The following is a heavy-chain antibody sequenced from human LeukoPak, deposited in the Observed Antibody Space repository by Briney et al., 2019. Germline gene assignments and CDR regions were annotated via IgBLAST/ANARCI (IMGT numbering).Heavy chain of an antibody. CDR2: ISYDGSNK. CDR3: ASAVDIVATIDY. V-gene: IGHV3-30-3*01. J-gene: IGHJ4*02. Sequence: GGSLRLSCAASGLICSSYAMHWVRQAPGKGLEWVAVISYDGSNKCYADSVKGRFTISRDNSKNTLYLQMNSLRAEDTAVYYCASAVDIVATIDYCGKGTLVTVSS. D-gene: IGHD5-12*01. CDR1: GLICSSYA.